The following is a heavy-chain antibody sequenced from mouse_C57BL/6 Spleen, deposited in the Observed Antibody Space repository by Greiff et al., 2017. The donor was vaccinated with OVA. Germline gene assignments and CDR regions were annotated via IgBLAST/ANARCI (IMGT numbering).Heavy chain of an antibody. D-gene: IGHD2-3*01. CDR2: IDPENGDT. J-gene: IGHJ4*01. CDR1: GFNIKDDY. CDR3: TRLLRDAMDY. Sequence: EVQLQESGAELVRPGASVKLSCTASGFNIKDDYMHWVKQRPEQGLEWIGWIDPENGDTEYASKFQGKATITADTSSNTAYLQLSSLTSEDTAVYYCTRLLRDAMDYWGQGTSVTVSS. V-gene: IGHV14-4*01.